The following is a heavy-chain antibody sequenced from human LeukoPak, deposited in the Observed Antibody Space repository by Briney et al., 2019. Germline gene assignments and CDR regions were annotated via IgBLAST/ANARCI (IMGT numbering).Heavy chain of an antibody. V-gene: IGHV4-39*07. J-gene: IGHJ3*02. D-gene: IGHD1-26*01. CDR3: ARDRSYGGAFDI. CDR1: GGSISSSSYY. CDR2: INHSGST. Sequence: SETLSLTCTVSGGSISSSSYYWGWIRQPPGKGLEWIGEINHSGSTNYNPSLKSRVTISVDKSKNQFSLKLSSVTAADTAVYYCARDRSYGGAFDIWGQGTMVTVSS.